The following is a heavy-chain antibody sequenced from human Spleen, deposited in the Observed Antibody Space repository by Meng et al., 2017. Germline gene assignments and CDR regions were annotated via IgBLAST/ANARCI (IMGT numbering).Heavy chain of an antibody. Sequence: VKWVRSGAEMEKPGAAVKVPCKASGDAFMSYGITWVRQAPGQGLEWMGWISPYNGNTNSAQKFQDRLTMTTDTSTSTAYMELRSLRSNDTAVYYCARGTSLIGLQDWGQGTLVTVSS. J-gene: IGHJ1*01. CDR3: ARGTSLIGLQD. V-gene: IGHV1-18*01. CDR2: ISPYNGNT. CDR1: GDAFMSYG. D-gene: IGHD3/OR15-3a*01.